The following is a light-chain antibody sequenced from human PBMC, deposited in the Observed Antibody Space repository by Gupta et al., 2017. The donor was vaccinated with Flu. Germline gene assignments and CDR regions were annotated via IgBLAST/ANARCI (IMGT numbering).Light chain of an antibody. CDR2: DDS. CDR3: QVWDTKSDHPV. J-gene: IGLJ3*02. CDR1: NIGGRT. V-gene: IGLV3-21*02. Sequence: SYVLTQPPSVSVAPGQTATVACGGNNIGGRTVHWYQQKPGQAPVLVVYDDSDRPSGIPERFSGSNSGNTTTLTISRVEAGDEAVYYCQVWDTKSDHPVSGGGTKLTAL.